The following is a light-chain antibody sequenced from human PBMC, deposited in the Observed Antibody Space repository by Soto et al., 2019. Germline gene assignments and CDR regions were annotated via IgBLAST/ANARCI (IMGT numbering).Light chain of an antibody. V-gene: IGLV2-14*03. CDR2: DVS. CDR3: SSYTTSNTRQIV. CDR1: SSDVGGYNY. Sequence: QSVLTQPASVSGSPGQSITISCTGTSSDVGGYNYVSWYQHHPGKAPKLMIYDVSNRPSGVSNRFSGSKSGKTASLTISGLQPEDEADYYCSSYTTSNTRQIVLGTGTKATV. J-gene: IGLJ1*01.